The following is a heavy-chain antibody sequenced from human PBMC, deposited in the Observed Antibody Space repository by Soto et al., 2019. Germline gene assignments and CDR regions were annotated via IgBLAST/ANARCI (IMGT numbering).Heavy chain of an antibody. D-gene: IGHD6-19*01. CDR2: IWYDGRNK. CDR1: GFTFSSYG. J-gene: IGHJ4*02. Sequence: QVQLVESGGGVVQPGRSLRLSCAASGFTFSSYGMHWVRQAPGTGLEWVAVIWYDGRNKYYADSVKGRFTISRDNSKNTLYLQMNSLRDEDTAVYYCARDPDSSGWSYYFDYWGQGTLVTVSS. V-gene: IGHV3-33*01. CDR3: ARDPDSSGWSYYFDY.